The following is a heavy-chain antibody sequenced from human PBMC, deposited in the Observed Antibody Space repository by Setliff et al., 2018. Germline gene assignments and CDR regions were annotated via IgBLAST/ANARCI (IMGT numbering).Heavy chain of an antibody. CDR3: ARGRNIAARLLDS. V-gene: IGHV4-34*01. D-gene: IGHD6-6*01. CDR1: GGTFSDYY. CDR2: INHRGST. J-gene: IGHJ4*02. Sequence: SETLSLTCAAYGGTFSDYYWTWIRQPPGKGLEWVGEINHRGSTNYNPSLKSRVTISVDTSKDQFSLQLISMTAADTAVYYCARGRNIAARLLDSWGQGTLVTVSS.